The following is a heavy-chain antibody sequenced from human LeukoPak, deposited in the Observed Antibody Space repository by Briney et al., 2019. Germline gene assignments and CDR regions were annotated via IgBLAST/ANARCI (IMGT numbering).Heavy chain of an antibody. D-gene: IGHD3-3*01. CDR3: ARDGYDFWSGYYRFDY. Sequence: SETLSLTCNVSGDSISSGSYYWSWIRQPAGKGLECIGRIYSSGNTNYNPSLESRVTISVDTSTNQISLKMRSVTAADTAVYYCARDGYDFWSGYYRFDYWGQGTLVTVSS. CDR2: IYSSGNT. CDR1: GDSISSGSYY. V-gene: IGHV4-61*02. J-gene: IGHJ4*02.